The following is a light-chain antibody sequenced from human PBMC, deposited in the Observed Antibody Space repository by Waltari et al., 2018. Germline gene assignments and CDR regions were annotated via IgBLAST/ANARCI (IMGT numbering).Light chain of an antibody. CDR2: DAS. V-gene: IGKV3-15*01. CDR1: QTIATN. CDR3: QQYNHWPPIT. Sequence: EVVMTQSPATLSVSPGERASLSCRASQTIATNLAWYQQKPGQPPRLLVYDASTRAPSIPARFKGSGSGTEFTLTISSLQSEDSAVYYCQQYNHWPPITFGQGTRLEI. J-gene: IGKJ5*01.